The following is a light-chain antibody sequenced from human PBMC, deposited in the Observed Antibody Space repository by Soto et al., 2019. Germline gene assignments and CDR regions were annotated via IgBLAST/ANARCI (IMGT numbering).Light chain of an antibody. CDR2: GAS. J-gene: IGKJ4*01. Sequence: EIVMTQSPATLSVSPGERATLSCRANHSVANNLAWYQQKPGQVPKLLIYGASTRATGVPARFSGSGSGTEFTLTISSLQSEDFAVYYCQQYTNWPLTFGGGTKVEGK. CDR3: QQYTNWPLT. CDR1: HSVANN. V-gene: IGKV3-15*01.